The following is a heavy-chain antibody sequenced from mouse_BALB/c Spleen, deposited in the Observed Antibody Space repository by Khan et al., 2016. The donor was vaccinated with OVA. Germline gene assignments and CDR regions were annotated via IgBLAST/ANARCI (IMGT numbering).Heavy chain of an antibody. D-gene: IGHD2-10*01. CDR2: IDPANGDV. J-gene: IGHJ3*01. V-gene: IGHV14-3*02. Sequence: EVQLQESGADFVKPGASVKLSCTASGFNIKDTYMHWINQRPQQGLVWIGRIDPANGDVKYDPKFQDKATIAADASSNTAYLQLSRLTSEDTAVYYCIRGAYSGLFAYWGQGTLVTVSA. CDR1: GFNIKDTY. CDR3: IRGAYSGLFAY.